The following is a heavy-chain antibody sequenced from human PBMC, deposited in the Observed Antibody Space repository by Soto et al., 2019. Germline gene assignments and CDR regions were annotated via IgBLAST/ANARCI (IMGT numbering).Heavy chain of an antibody. CDR1: GGSISSSY. Sequence: SETLSLTCTVSGGSISSSYWSWIRQPPGKGLEWIGSIYYSGSTYYNPSLKSRVTISVDTSKNQFSLKLSSVTAADTAVYYCARELIAVAGFDYWGQGTLVTVSS. D-gene: IGHD6-19*01. CDR3: ARELIAVAGFDY. V-gene: IGHV4-39*01. CDR2: IYYSGST. J-gene: IGHJ4*02.